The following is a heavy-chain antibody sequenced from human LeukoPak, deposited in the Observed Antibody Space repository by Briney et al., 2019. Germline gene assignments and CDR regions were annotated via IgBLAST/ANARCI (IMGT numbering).Heavy chain of an antibody. D-gene: IGHD4-23*01. V-gene: IGHV3-74*01. J-gene: IGHJ5*02. CDR3: ARDYDYGGNWFDP. Sequence: GGSLRLSCAASGFTFGSSWMHWVRQAPGKGLVWVSRINSYGSSTSYADSVKGRFTISRDNAKNTLYLQMNSLRAEDTAVYYCARDYDYGGNWFDPWGQGTLVTVSS. CDR1: GFTFGSSW. CDR2: INSYGSST.